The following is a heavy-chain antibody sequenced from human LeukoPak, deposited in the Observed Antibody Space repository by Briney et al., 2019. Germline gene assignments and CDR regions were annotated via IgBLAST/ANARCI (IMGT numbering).Heavy chain of an antibody. CDR3: AKRSGPESYYFDY. Sequence: GGSLRLSCAASGFTFSNYAMSWVRQAPGKGLEWVSAISGSGGNTYYADSVKGRFTISRDNSKNTLFLQMNSLRAEDTAVYYCAKRSGPESYYFDYWGQGTLVTVSS. CDR2: ISGSGGNT. D-gene: IGHD2-8*02. J-gene: IGHJ4*02. V-gene: IGHV3-23*01. CDR1: GFTFSNYA.